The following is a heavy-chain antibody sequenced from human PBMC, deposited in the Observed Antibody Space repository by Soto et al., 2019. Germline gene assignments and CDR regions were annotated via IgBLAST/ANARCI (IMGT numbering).Heavy chain of an antibody. CDR2: IIPILGIA. CDR3: AGYYYDSSGYRPN. V-gene: IGHV1-69*02. J-gene: IGHJ4*02. CDR1: GGTFSSYT. Sequence: SVKVSCKASGGTFSSYTISWVRQAPGQGLEWMGRIIPILGIANYAQKFQGRVTITADKSTSTAYMELSSLRSEDTAVYYCAGYYYDSSGYRPNWGQGTLVTVSS. D-gene: IGHD3-22*01.